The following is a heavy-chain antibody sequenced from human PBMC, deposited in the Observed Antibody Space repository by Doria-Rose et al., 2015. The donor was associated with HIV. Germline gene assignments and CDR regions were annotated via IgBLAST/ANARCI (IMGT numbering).Heavy chain of an antibody. J-gene: IGHJ4*02. CDR1: GDSISTYYY. Sequence: QVQLVQSGPGLVRPSGTLSLTCTVSGDSISTYYYWSWIRQPPGKGLEWIGYVFCDGSTKYASSLKSRASISVDTSKTQFSLKLTSVTAADTAVYYCARQGMPTTLFDYWGQGTLVTVSS. CDR3: ARQGMPTTLFDY. V-gene: IGHV4-59*08. CDR2: VFCDGST. D-gene: IGHD1-1*01.